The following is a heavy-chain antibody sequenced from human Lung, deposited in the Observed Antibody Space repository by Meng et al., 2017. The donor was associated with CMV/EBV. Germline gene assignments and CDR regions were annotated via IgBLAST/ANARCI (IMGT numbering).Heavy chain of an antibody. CDR1: GFTFRAYG. CDR3: VRDQFETGSYGLSV. D-gene: IGHD1-14*01. V-gene: IGHV3-7*03. J-gene: IGHJ6*02. CDR2: IKQDGSHK. Sequence: GESXKISCAASGFTFRAYGMSWVRQAPGKGLEWVAIIKQDGSHKDYVDSVKGRFTISRDNAKESLYLQMSSLRAEDTALYYCVRDQFETGSYGLSVWGQGXTVTVSS.